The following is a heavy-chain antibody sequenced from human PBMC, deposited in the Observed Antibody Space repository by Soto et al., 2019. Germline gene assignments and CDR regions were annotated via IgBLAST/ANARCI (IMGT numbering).Heavy chain of an antibody. CDR1: GYTFTSYV. J-gene: IGHJ6*02. D-gene: IGHD5-12*01. CDR2: ISAYNGNT. CDR3: ASNLWDGYNYTYYYGMAV. V-gene: IGHV1-18*04. Sequence: GASVKVSCKASGYTFTSYVISWVLQAPGQGLEWMGWISAYNGNTNYAQKLQGRVTMTTDTSTSTAYMELRSLRSDDTAVYYCASNLWDGYNYTYYYGMAVWGQGTTVTVSS.